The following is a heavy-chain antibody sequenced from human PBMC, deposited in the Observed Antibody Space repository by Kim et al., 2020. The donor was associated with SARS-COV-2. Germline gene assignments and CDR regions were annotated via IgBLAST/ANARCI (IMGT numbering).Heavy chain of an antibody. Sequence: QGRVTITRDTSASTAYMELSSLRSEDTAVYYCASSFNRGGYSYADDAFDIWGQGTMVTVSS. D-gene: IGHD5-18*01. CDR3: ASSFNRGGYSYADDAFDI. J-gene: IGHJ3*02. V-gene: IGHV1-3*01.